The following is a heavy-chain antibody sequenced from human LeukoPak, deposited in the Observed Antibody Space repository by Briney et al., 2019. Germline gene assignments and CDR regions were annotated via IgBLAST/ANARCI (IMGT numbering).Heavy chain of an antibody. J-gene: IGHJ6*02. Sequence: PGGSLRLSCAASGFTFSGSAMHWVRQASGKGLEWVGRIRSKANSYATAYAASVKGRFTISRDDSKNTAYLQTNSLKTEDTAVYYCTVPAAAGIYGMDVWGQGTTVTVSS. V-gene: IGHV3-73*01. CDR2: IRSKANSYAT. D-gene: IGHD6-13*01. CDR3: TVPAAAGIYGMDV. CDR1: GFTFSGSA.